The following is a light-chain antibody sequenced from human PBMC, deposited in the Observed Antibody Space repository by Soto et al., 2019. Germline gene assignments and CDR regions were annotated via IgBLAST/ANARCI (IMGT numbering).Light chain of an antibody. CDR1: SRDVGGYNY. CDR3: NSYSNSTTLYV. J-gene: IGLJ1*01. CDR2: NVN. Sequence: QSALTQPASVSGSPGQSITISCTGTSRDVGGYNYVSWYQQRPGKAPKLMIYNVNNRPSGVSDRFSGPKSGNTASLTISGLQAEDEADYYCNSYSNSTTLYVFGTGTKVTVL. V-gene: IGLV2-14*01.